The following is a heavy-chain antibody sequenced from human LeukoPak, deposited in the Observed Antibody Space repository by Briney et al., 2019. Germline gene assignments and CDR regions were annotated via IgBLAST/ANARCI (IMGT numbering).Heavy chain of an antibody. CDR3: VKEYSSDTGGDAFDI. CDR2: IESKTDDGTR. D-gene: IGHD3-22*01. V-gene: IGHV3-15*07. J-gene: IGHJ3*02. Sequence: GGSLRRSCVASGFTFSNAWMNWVRQAPGKGLEWVGRIESKTDDGTRAFAAPVKGRFTISRDDSKNTLYLQMNSLRAEDTAVYYCVKEYSSDTGGDAFDIWGQGTMVTVSS. CDR1: GFTFSNAW.